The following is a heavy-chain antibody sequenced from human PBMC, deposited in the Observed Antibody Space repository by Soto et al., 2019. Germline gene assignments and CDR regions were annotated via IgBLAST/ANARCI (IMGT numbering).Heavy chain of an antibody. CDR2: IIPIFGTA. V-gene: IGHV1-69*13. CDR3: ARDQAYMVRGDNWFDP. CDR1: GGTFSSYA. J-gene: IGHJ5*02. D-gene: IGHD3-10*01. Sequence: SVKVSCKASGGTFSSYAISWVRQAPGQGLEWMGGIIPIFGTANYAQKFQGRVTITADESTSTAYMELSSLRSEDTAVYYCARDQAYMVRGDNWFDPWGQGTLVTVSS.